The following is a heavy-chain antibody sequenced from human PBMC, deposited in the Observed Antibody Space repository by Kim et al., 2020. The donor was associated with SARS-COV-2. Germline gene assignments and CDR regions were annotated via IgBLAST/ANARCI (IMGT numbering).Heavy chain of an antibody. CDR3: AGGYGNYSRYFDY. D-gene: IGHD3-22*01. J-gene: IGHJ4*02. CDR2: IYDSGGT. CDR1: AGSISGYF. V-gene: IGHV4-59*01. Sequence: SQTLSLTCTVSAGSISGYFWNWIRQPPGKGLDWIGSIYDSGGTNYNPSLKSRVTISVDTSKNQFSLNLSPVTAADTAVYYCAGGYGNYSRYFDYWGQGILVGVSS.